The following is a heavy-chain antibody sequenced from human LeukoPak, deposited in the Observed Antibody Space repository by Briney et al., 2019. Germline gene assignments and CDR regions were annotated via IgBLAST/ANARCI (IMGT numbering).Heavy chain of an antibody. CDR2: LYIGGNT. D-gene: IGHD5-12*01. CDR1: GLTVSNNY. CDR3: ARYGGYGDY. Sequence: GGSLRLSCAASGLTVSNNYMNWVRQAPGKGLEWVSALYIGGNTYYADSVKGRFTISRDNSKYTLYLQMNSLRAEDTAVYYCARYGGYGDYWGQGTLVTVSS. J-gene: IGHJ4*02. V-gene: IGHV3-53*01.